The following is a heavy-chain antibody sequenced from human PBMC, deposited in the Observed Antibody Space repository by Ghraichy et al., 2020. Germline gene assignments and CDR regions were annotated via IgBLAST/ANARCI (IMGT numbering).Heavy chain of an antibody. J-gene: IGHJ6*02. V-gene: IGHV1-2*06. CDR3: AREKNIAVAVPFEGMDV. Sequence: ASVKVSCKASGYTFTGYYMHWVRQAPGQGLEWMGRINPNSGGTNYAQKFQGRVTMTRDTSISTAYMELSRLRSDDTAVYYCAREKNIAVAVPFEGMDVWGQGTTVTVSS. CDR2: INPNSGGT. CDR1: GYTFTGYY. D-gene: IGHD6-19*01.